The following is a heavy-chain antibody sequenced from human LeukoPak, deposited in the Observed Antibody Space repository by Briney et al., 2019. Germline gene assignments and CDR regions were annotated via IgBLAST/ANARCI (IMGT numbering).Heavy chain of an antibody. V-gene: IGHV4-61*01. CDR2: IYYTGST. Sequence: KASETLSLTCTVSGGSVSSGSYYWSWIRQPPGKGLGWIAYIYYTGSTNYNPSLKSRVTMSVDTSKNQFSLKMSSVTAADTAVYYCARGYYDSSGYFHFDYWGQGTLVTVSS. J-gene: IGHJ4*02. CDR3: ARGYYDSSGYFHFDY. D-gene: IGHD3-22*01. CDR1: GGSVSSGSYY.